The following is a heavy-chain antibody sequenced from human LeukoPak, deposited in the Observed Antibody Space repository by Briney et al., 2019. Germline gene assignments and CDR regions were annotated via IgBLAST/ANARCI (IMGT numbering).Heavy chain of an antibody. J-gene: IGHJ4*02. CDR3: TTGPDDYDLYYFDY. V-gene: IGHV3-15*01. Sequence: GGSLRLSCAASGFTFSNAWMSWARQAPGKALEWVGRIKSKTDGGTTDYAAPVKGRFTISRDDSKNTLYLQMNSLKTEDTAVYYCTTGPDDYDLYYFDYWGQGTLVTVSS. CDR2: IKSKTDGGTT. CDR1: GFTFSNAW. D-gene: IGHD4-17*01.